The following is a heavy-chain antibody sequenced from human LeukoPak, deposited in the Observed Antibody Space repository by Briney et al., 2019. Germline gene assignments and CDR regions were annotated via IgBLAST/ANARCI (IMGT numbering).Heavy chain of an antibody. D-gene: IGHD3-22*01. CDR3: AKRGVVIRVILVGFDKEAYYFDS. J-gene: IGHJ4*02. CDR2: ISGSGGSA. V-gene: IGHV3-23*01. Sequence: PGGSLRLSCAVSGITLSNYGMSWVRQAPGKGPEWVAGISGSGGSAYYADAVKGRFTISRGNPKNTLYLLMNSLRVEDTAVYFCAKRGVVIRVILVGFDKEAYYFDSWGQGALVTVSS. CDR1: GITLSNYG.